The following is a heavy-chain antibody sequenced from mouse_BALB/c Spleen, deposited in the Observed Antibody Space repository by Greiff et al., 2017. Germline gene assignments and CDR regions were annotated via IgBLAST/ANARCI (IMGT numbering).Heavy chain of an antibody. Sequence: VQLVESGAGLVKPGASVKLSCKASGYTFTEYIIHWVKQRSGQGLEWIGWFYPGSGSIKYNEKFKDKATLTADKSSSTVYMELSRLTSEDSAVYFCARHGYYYGSRGDYFDYWGQGTTLTVSS. J-gene: IGHJ2*01. V-gene: IGHV1-62-2*01. D-gene: IGHD1-1*01. CDR2: FYPGSGSI. CDR3: ARHGYYYGSRGDYFDY. CDR1: GYTFTEYI.